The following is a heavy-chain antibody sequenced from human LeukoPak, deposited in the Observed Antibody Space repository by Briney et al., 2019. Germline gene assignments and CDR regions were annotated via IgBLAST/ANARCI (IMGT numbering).Heavy chain of an antibody. Sequence: SETLSLTCTVSGGSISSYYWSWIRQPPGKGLEWIGYIYYSGRTNYNPSLKSRVTISVDTSKNQFSLKLSSVTAADTAVYYCARDGRYYQLPLDDYYYYYMDVWGKGTTVTVSS. CDR2: IYYSGRT. D-gene: IGHD2-2*01. J-gene: IGHJ6*03. V-gene: IGHV4-59*12. CDR1: GGSISSYY. CDR3: ARDGRYYQLPLDDYYYYYMDV.